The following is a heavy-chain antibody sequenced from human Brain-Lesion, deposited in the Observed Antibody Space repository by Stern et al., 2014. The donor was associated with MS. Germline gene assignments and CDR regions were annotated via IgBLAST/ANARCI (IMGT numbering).Heavy chain of an antibody. J-gene: IGHJ5*01. CDR3: ARGERWFDS. V-gene: IGHV3-74*02. CDR1: GFTFRNYW. Sequence: VQLVQSGGGFVQPGGSLRLSCAASGFTFRNYWMDWVRQAPGKGLVWVTRVNNDGRRTSYADSVKGRFTMSRDNAKNTLYLQMNSLRVEDTAIYYCARGERWFDSWGQGTLVTVSS. D-gene: IGHD3-10*01. CDR2: VNNDGRRT.